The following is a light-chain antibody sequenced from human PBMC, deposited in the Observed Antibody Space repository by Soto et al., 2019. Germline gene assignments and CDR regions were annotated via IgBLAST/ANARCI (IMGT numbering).Light chain of an antibody. J-gene: IGKJ4*01. V-gene: IGKV1-39*01. CDR1: QTIRTF. Sequence: DIQLTHSPYSLSGCVVDRVTITCLASQTIRTFLSWYQQKSGKAPKVLIYSASTLQSGVPSRFSGSGSGTDFTLTINSLQPEDFATYYCQQSYNAPRTFGGGTKLDIK. CDR2: SAS. CDR3: QQSYNAPRT.